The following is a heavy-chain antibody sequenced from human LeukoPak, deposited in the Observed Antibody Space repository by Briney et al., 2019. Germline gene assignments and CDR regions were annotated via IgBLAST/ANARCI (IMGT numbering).Heavy chain of an antibody. D-gene: IGHD2-2*01. CDR3: ARGHGYCSSTSCRYYHMDV. CDR1: GFTFSSYS. V-gene: IGHV3-21*01. J-gene: IGHJ6*03. CDR2: ISSSSSYI. Sequence: GGSLRLSCAASGFTFSSYSMNWVRQAPGKGLEWVSYISSSSSYIYYVDSVKGRFTISRDNAKNSLYLQMNSLRAEDTAVYYCARGHGYCSSTSCRYYHMDVWGKGTTVTVSS.